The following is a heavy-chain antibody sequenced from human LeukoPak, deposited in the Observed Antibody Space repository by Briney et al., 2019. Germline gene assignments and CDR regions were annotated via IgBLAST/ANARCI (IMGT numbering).Heavy chain of an antibody. CDR2: ISAYNGNT. D-gene: IGHD3-16*01. Sequence: GASVKVSCKASGYTFTSYGISWVRQAPGQGLEWMGWISAYNGNTNYAQKLQGRVTVTTDTSTSTAYMELRSLRSDDTAVYYCASGGGDHVTDAFDIWGQGTMVTVSS. CDR1: GYTFTSYG. CDR3: ASGGGDHVTDAFDI. V-gene: IGHV1-18*01. J-gene: IGHJ3*02.